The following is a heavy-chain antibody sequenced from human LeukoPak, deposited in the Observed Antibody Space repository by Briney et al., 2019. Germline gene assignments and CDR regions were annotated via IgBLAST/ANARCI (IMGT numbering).Heavy chain of an antibody. CDR3: ARAGYSSSWYYYYYGMDV. J-gene: IGHJ6*02. Sequence: GASVKVSCKASGYTFTSYDINWVRQATGQGLEWMGWMNPNSGNTGYAQKFQGRVTMTRNTSISTAYMERSSLRSEDTAVYYCARAGYSSSWYYYYYGMDVWGQGTTVTVSS. CDR1: GYTFTSYD. CDR2: MNPNSGNT. V-gene: IGHV1-8*01. D-gene: IGHD6-13*01.